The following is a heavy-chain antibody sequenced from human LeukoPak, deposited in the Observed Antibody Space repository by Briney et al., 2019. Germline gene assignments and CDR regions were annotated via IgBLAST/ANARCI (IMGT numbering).Heavy chain of an antibody. CDR2: ISWNGGTT. CDR3: ALPLGRHFDWFPFDY. CDR1: GFTFNEYA. J-gene: IGHJ4*02. Sequence: PGGSLRLSCAASGFTFNEYAMHWVRQAPGKGLEWLSLISWNGGTTYYADSVKGRFTISRDNSKHSLYLQMNSLRAEDTALYYCALPLGRHFDWFPFDYWGQGTLVTVSS. D-gene: IGHD3-9*01. V-gene: IGHV3-43D*03.